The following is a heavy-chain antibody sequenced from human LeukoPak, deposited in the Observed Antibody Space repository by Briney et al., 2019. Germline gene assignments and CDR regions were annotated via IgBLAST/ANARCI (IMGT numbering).Heavy chain of an antibody. CDR1: GFTFSHYG. V-gene: IGHV3-23*01. CDR2: ISGSGYST. J-gene: IGHJ4*02. D-gene: IGHD6-19*01. Sequence: HPGGTLRLSCAASGFTFSHYGMSGVREAPGEGVEWVSAISGSGYSTYYADSVKGGFTISRDNAKNSLYLQMNSLRAEDTAVYYCARDRGSYGWYYFDYWGQGTLVTVSS. CDR3: ARDRGSYGWYYFDY.